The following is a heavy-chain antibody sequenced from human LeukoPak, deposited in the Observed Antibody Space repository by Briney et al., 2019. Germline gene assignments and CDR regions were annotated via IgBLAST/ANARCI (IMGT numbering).Heavy chain of an antibody. CDR2: IKQDGSEK. CDR3: ARETQIDGIAVAADY. J-gene: IGHJ4*02. D-gene: IGHD6-19*01. CDR1: GFTCSSYW. V-gene: IGHV3-7*01. Sequence: GGSLRLSCAASGFTCSSYWMSWVRQAPGKGLEWVANIKQDGSEKYYVDSVKGRFTISRDNAKNSLYLQMNSLRAEDTAVYYCARETQIDGIAVAADYWGRGTLVTVSS.